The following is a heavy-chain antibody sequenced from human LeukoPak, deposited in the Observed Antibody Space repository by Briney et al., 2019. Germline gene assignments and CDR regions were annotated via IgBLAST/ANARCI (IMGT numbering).Heavy chain of an antibody. J-gene: IGHJ4*02. CDR2: ITSGSTTI. Sequence: PGRSLRLSCAASGFTFSSYSMNWVRQAPGKGLEWVSYITSGSTTIYYADSVKGRFTISRDNAKNSLYLQMNSLKDEDTAVYYCARLAGLAFDYWGQGTLVTVSS. CDR3: ARLAGLAFDY. CDR1: GFTFSSYS. D-gene: IGHD2-21*01. V-gene: IGHV3-48*02.